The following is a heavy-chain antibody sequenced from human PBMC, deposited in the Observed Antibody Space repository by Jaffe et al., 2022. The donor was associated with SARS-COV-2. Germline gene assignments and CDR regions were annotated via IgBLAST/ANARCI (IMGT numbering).Heavy chain of an antibody. Sequence: QVQLQESGPGLVKPSQTLSLTCTVSGGSISSGSYYWSWIRQPAGKGLEWIGRIYTSGSTNYNPSLKSRVTISVDTSKNQFSLKLSSVTAADTAVYYCARGGYYDSSAVDYWGQGTLVTVSS. CDR1: GGSISSGSYY. D-gene: IGHD3-22*01. CDR3: ARGGYYDSSAVDY. V-gene: IGHV4-61*02. CDR2: IYTSGST. J-gene: IGHJ4*02.